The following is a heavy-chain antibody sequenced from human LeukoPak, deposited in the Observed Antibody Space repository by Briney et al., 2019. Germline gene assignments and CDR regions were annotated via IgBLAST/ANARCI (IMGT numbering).Heavy chain of an antibody. CDR1: GGSISSYY. Sequence: SEPLSLTCTVSGGSISSYYWSWIRQPPGKGLEWIGYIYYSWSTKYNPSLKGRVTISVDTSKNPFSLKLSSVTASDTAVYYCARGGGWFGAFDYWGQGTLVTVSS. V-gene: IGHV4-59*12. CDR2: IYYSWST. J-gene: IGHJ4*02. CDR3: ARGGGWFGAFDY. D-gene: IGHD3-10*01.